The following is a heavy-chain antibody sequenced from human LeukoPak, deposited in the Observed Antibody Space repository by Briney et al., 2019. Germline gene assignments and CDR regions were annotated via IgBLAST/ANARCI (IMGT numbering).Heavy chain of an antibody. J-gene: IGHJ6*03. Sequence: ASVKVSCKASGGTFSSYAISWVRQAPGQGLEWMGWMNPNSGNTGYAQKFQGRVTMTRNTSISTAYMELSSLRSEDTAVYYCARVRVRGYMDVWGKGTTVTISS. D-gene: IGHD3-10*01. V-gene: IGHV1-8*02. CDR3: ARVRVRGYMDV. CDR2: MNPNSGNT. CDR1: GGTFSSYA.